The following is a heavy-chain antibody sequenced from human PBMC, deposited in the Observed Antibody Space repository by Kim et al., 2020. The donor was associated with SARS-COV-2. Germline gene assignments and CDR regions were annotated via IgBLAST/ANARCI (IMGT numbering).Heavy chain of an antibody. Sequence: GGSLRLSCAASGFTFSSYAMSWVRQAPGKGLEWVSAISGSGGSTYYADSVKGRFTISRDNSKNTLYLQMNSLRAEDTAVYYCAKEFVVVVAATPPEGGMDVWGQGTTVTVSS. V-gene: IGHV3-23*01. CDR1: GFTFSSYA. CDR2: ISGSGGST. J-gene: IGHJ6*02. CDR3: AKEFVVVVAATPPEGGMDV. D-gene: IGHD2-15*01.